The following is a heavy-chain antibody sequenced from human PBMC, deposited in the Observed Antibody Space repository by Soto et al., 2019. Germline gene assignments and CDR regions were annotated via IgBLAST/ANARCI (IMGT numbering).Heavy chain of an antibody. CDR3: ARTDSSSSPYYYYYYYMDV. J-gene: IGHJ6*03. Sequence: GGSLRLSCAASGFTFSTYWMSWVRQAPGKGLEWVANIKQDGSEKYYVDSVKGRFTISRDNAKNSLYLQMNSLRAEDTAVYYCARTDSSSSPYYYYYYYMDVWGKGTTVTVSS. CDR1: GFTFSTYW. CDR2: IKQDGSEK. D-gene: IGHD6-6*01. V-gene: IGHV3-7*01.